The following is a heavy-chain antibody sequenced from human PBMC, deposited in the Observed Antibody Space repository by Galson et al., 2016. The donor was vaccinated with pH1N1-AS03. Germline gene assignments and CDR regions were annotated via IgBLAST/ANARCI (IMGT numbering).Heavy chain of an antibody. CDR1: GGTLNNYA. CDR2: ISPIFGSA. CDR3: ARGLTYHFGSGSVF. Sequence: SVKVSCKASGGTLNNYAVNWVRQAPGQGLEWMGGISPIFGSANHDQKFQGRVTITADIFTKTTYMELSGLSSEDTAVYYCARGLTYHFGSGSVFWGQGTLVTLS. J-gene: IGHJ4*02. D-gene: IGHD3-10*01. V-gene: IGHV1-69*06.